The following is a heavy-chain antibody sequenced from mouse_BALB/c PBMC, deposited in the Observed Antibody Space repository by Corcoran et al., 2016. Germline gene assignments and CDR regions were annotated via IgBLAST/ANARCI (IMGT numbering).Heavy chain of an antibody. CDR2: IDPANGNT. Sequence: EVQLQQSGAELVKPGASVKLSCTASGFNIKDTYMHWVKQRPEQGLEWIGRIDPANGNTKYDPKFQGKATITADTSSNTAYLQLSSLTSEDTAVYYCARYYGNYVRAMDYWGQGTSVTVSS. V-gene: IGHV14-3*02. D-gene: IGHD2-1*01. CDR3: ARYYGNYVRAMDY. J-gene: IGHJ4*01. CDR1: GFNIKDTY.